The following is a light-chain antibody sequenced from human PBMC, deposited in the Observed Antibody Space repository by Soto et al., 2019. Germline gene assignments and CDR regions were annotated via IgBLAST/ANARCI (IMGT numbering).Light chain of an antibody. CDR3: AAWDDILSGRDVV. Sequence: QSVLTQPPSACGTPGQRGTISCSGRSSKIGSNYGYWYQQLPGTAPKLVIYRNNQRPSGVPDRFSGSKSGTSASLAISGLRSEDEDDYYWAAWDDILSGRDVVFGGGTKLTVL. V-gene: IGLV1-47*01. CDR1: SSKIGSNY. J-gene: IGLJ2*01. CDR2: RNN.